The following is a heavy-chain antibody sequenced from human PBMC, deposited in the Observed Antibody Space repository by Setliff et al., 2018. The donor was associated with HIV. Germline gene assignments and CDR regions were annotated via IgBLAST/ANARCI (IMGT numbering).Heavy chain of an antibody. CDR3: ARLGYYNFWSGYWTDY. CDR1: GGSFSGYY. CDR2: IYYSGST. V-gene: IGHV4-34*01. D-gene: IGHD3-3*01. Sequence: SETLSLTCAVYGGSFSGYYWGWIRQPPGKGLERIGSIYYSGSTKYNPSLKSRVTISLDMSKNQFSLKLNSVTAADTATYYCARLGYYNFWSGYWTDYWGHGTQVTVS. J-gene: IGHJ4*01.